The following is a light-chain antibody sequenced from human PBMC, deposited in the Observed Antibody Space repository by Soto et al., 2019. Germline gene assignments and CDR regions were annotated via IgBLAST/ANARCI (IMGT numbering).Light chain of an antibody. J-gene: IGKJ1*01. V-gene: IGKV1-39*01. CDR3: QQSYGTLKT. CDR1: QSISSY. Sequence: DIQMTQSPSSLSASVGDRVTITCRTSQSISSYLNWYQQKPGKAPKLLIYAASSLQSGVPSRFSGSGSGTDFTLSISSLQPEDFATYYCQQSYGTLKTLGQGTKVDIK. CDR2: AAS.